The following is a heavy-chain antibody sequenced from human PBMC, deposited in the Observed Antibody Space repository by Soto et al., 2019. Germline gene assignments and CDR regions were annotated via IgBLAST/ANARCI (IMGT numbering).Heavy chain of an antibody. V-gene: IGHV3-73*01. J-gene: IGHJ6*02. CDR1: GFTFSGSA. D-gene: IGHD2-21*02. Sequence: GGSLRLSCAASGFTFSGSAMHWVRQASGKGLEWVGRIRSKANSYATAYAASVKGRFTISRDDSKNTAYLQMNSLKTEDTAVYYCTRHSGRRTFGDSYYYYGMDVWGQGTTVTVSS. CDR2: IRSKANSYAT. CDR3: TRHSGRRTFGDSYYYYGMDV.